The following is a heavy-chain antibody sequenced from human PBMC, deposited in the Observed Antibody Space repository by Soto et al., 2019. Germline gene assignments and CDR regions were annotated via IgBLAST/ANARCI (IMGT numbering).Heavy chain of an antibody. D-gene: IGHD1-26*01. J-gene: IGHJ6*02. CDR1: GYTFTSYS. CDR2: INAGNGDT. CDR3: ARSGGAKGTYYYYGMDV. Sequence: QVQLVQSGAEEKKPGASVKVSCKASGYTFTSYSMHWVRQAPGQRLECMGWINAGNGDTKYSQKFQDRVTITRDTSASTAYRELSSLRSEDTAVYYCARSGGAKGTYYYYGMDVWGQGTTVTVSS. V-gene: IGHV1-3*05.